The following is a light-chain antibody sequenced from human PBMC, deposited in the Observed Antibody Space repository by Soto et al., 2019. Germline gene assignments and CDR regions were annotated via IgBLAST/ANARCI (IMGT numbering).Light chain of an antibody. J-gene: IGLJ1*01. Sequence: QSVLTQPASVSGSPGQSITISCTGTSNDIGGYNLVSWYQQHPGKAPKLIIYEANKRPSGVSDRFSGSRSGTTASLAITGLQAEDEADYYCQSYESSPSGYVFGTGTKLTVL. CDR2: EAN. CDR3: QSYESSPSGYV. V-gene: IGLV2-14*02. CDR1: SNDIGGYNL.